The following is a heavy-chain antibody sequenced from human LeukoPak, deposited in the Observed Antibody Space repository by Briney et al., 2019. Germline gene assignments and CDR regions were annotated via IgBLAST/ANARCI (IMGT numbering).Heavy chain of an antibody. CDR1: GFAFSTYG. CDR3: ARSDPPWGDYGGISGQSFDI. J-gene: IGHJ3*02. D-gene: IGHD4-23*01. Sequence: GGSLRLSCAASGFAFSTYGMHWVRQAPGKGLEWVAFIRYDGSNKYYADSVKGRFTISRDNSKNTLYLQMNSLRAEDTAVYYCARSDPPWGDYGGISGQSFDIWGQGTMVIVSS. V-gene: IGHV3-30*02. CDR2: IRYDGSNK.